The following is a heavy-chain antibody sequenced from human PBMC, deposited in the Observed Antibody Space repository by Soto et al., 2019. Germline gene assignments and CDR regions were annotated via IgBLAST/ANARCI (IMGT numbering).Heavy chain of an antibody. D-gene: IGHD2-2*02. CDR2: IYYSGST. CDR3: ARDRIGYCSSTSCYKTYNWFEP. CDR1: GGSISSGGYY. V-gene: IGHV4-31*03. J-gene: IGHJ5*02. Sequence: SETLSLTCTVSGGSISSGGYYWSWIRQHPGKGLEWIGYIYYSGSTYYNPSLKSRVTISVDASKNQFSLKLSSVTAADTAVYYCARDRIGYCSSTSCYKTYNWFEPWGQGTLVTVS.